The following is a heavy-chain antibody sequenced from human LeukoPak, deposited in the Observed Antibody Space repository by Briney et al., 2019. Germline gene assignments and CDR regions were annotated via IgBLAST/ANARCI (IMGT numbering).Heavy chain of an antibody. D-gene: IGHD5-24*01. Sequence: PGGSLRLSCAASGFTFSDYYMSWIRQAPGKGLEWVSYISSSGSTIYYADSVKGRFTISRDNAKNSLYLQMNSLRAEDTAVYYCASRWGMATTPFDYWGQGTLVTVSS. J-gene: IGHJ4*02. V-gene: IGHV3-11*04. CDR3: ASRWGMATTPFDY. CDR1: GFTFSDYY. CDR2: ISSSGSTI.